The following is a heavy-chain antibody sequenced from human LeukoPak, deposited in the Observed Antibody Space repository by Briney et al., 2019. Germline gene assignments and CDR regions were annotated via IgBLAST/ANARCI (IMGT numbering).Heavy chain of an antibody. Sequence: PSETLSLTCTVSGGSIGTYYWSWIRQSPGKGLEGIGYIYVTGSTRYNPYLQCRVTISVDTSRNQFFLKMSSVAAADPAVNYCARHIGGGIEDMDVWGKGTKVTVSS. CDR1: GGSIGTYY. J-gene: IGHJ6*03. D-gene: IGHD3-16*02. CDR3: ARHIGGGIEDMDV. CDR2: IYVTGST. V-gene: IGHV4-59*08.